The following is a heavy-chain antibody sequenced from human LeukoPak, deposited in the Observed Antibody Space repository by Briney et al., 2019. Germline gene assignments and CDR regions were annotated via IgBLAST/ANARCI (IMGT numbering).Heavy chain of an antibody. J-gene: IGHJ4*02. CDR1: GFTFNTYA. CDR2: ISSNGAST. D-gene: IGHD3-10*01. V-gene: IGHV3-64*01. CDR3: ARIMIRGAPSDN. Sequence: GGSLRLSCAVSGFTFNTYALHWVRQAPGQGLEFVSAISSNGASTYYANSVKGRFTISRDNSKNTLYLQMGSLRAEDMAMYYCARIMIRGAPSDNWGQGTLVTVSS.